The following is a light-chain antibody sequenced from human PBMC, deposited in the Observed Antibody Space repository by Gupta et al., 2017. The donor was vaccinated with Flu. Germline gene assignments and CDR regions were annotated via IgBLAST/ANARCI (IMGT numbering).Light chain of an antibody. CDR3: QQNKNWPPGI. Sequence: EIVMTQSPATLSVSPGERATLSCRASLSVSSNLAWYQQKPGQAPRLLIYGASTRATGIPARFSGSGYGTEFPLTISSRQSEDFAVYYCQQNKNWPPGIFGQGTKLEIK. CDR2: GAS. J-gene: IGKJ2*02. CDR1: LSVSSN. V-gene: IGKV3-15*01.